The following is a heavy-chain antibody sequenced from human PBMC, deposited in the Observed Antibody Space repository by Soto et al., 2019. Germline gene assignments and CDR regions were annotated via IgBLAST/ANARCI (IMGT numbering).Heavy chain of an antibody. CDR3: ARGSTWQGREWFDP. D-gene: IGHD6-13*01. J-gene: IGHJ5*02. CDR2: VSFSGSK. V-gene: IGHV4-39*01. CDR1: GDAVSNSGYY. Sequence: QLLLQESGPGLVKPSETLSLTCTVSGDAVSNSGYYWGWIRHSPGKRLEWIGSVSFSGSKYYNPSLRRRVTFSVDTSKTLIALKLRSVTAADTAGYYCARGSTWQGREWFDPWGEGTLVTVSS.